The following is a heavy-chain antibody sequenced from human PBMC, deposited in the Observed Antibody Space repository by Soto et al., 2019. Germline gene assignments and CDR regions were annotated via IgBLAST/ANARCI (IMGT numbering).Heavy chain of an antibody. Sequence: LRLSCAASGFTFSSYSMNWVRQAPGKGLEWVSSISSSSSYIYYADSVKGRFTISRDNAKNSLYLQMNSLRAEDTAVYYCARGGAAAGNYYYGMDVWGQGTTVTVSS. CDR1: GFTFSSYS. CDR2: ISSSSSYI. D-gene: IGHD6-13*01. CDR3: ARGGAAAGNYYYGMDV. J-gene: IGHJ6*02. V-gene: IGHV3-21*01.